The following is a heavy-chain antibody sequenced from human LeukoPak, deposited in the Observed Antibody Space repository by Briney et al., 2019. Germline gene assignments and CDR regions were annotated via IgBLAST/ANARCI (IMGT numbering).Heavy chain of an antibody. J-gene: IGHJ6*03. Sequence: ASVKVSCKASGYTFTSYYMHWVRQAPGQGLEWMGIINPSGGSTTYAQKFQGRVTMTRDTSTSTVYMELSSLRSEDTAVYYCARRYCSSTSCSKGDYYYYYMDVWGKGTTVTVSS. V-gene: IGHV1-46*01. D-gene: IGHD2-2*01. CDR1: GYTFTSYY. CDR3: ARRYCSSTSCSKGDYYYYYMDV. CDR2: INPSGGST.